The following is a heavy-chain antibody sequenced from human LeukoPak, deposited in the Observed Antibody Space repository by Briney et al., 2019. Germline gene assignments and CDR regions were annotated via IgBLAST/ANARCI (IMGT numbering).Heavy chain of an antibody. CDR3: ARRGWHNWFDP. V-gene: IGHV4-59*01. J-gene: IGHJ5*02. D-gene: IGHD2-15*01. CDR2: IYYSGST. Sequence: SETLSLTCTVSGGSISSYYWSWIRQPPGKGLEWIGYIYYSGSTNYNPSLKSRVTISVDTSKNQFSLKLSSVTAADTAVYYCARRGWHNWFDPWGQGTLVTVSS. CDR1: GGSISSYY.